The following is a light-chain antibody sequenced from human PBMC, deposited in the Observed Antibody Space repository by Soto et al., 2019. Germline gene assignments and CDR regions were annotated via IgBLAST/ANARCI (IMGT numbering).Light chain of an antibody. Sequence: EMVLRLQPGALSVSPAARATLSCRASQSVSNYFAWDLQKPGQAPRLLVSAASTRATGIPARFSGSGSGTVFTLTISSLVPEDYGVFYCHQRVDGPKITFGQGTRLEIK. CDR1: QSVSNY. CDR2: AAS. V-gene: IGKV3-11*01. J-gene: IGKJ5*01. CDR3: HQRVDGPKIT.